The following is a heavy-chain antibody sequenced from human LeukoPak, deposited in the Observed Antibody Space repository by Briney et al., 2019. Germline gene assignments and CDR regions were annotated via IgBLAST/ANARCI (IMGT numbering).Heavy chain of an antibody. J-gene: IGHJ5*02. CDR1: GYTFTGYY. Sequence: GASVKVSCKASGYTFTGYYMHWLRQAPGQGLEWMGWINPNSGGTNYAQKLQGRVTMTRDTSIRTAYMELSRLRSDDTAVYYCARGDGPGWFDPWGQGTLVTVSS. CDR2: INPNSGGT. D-gene: IGHD2-21*01. V-gene: IGHV1-2*02. CDR3: ARGDGPGWFDP.